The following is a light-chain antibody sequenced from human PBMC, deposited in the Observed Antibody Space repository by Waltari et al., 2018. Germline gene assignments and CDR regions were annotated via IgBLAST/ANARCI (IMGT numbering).Light chain of an antibody. CDR3: QQRSNWPPLT. V-gene: IGKV3-11*01. CDR1: QSVSSY. J-gene: IGKJ4*01. Sequence: EIVLTQSPATLSLSPGERATLSCSASQSVSSYLAWYQQKPGQAPRLPIYDASNRATGIPARFSGSGSGTDFTLTISSLEPEDFAVYYCQQRSNWPPLTFGGGTKVEIK. CDR2: DAS.